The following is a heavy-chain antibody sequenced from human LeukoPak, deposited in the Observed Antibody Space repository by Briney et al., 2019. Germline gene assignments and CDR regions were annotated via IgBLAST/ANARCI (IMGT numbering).Heavy chain of an antibody. CDR2: IVPILGIA. CDR3: ASRDSSGWYLGY. D-gene: IGHD6-19*01. CDR1: GYTFTSYY. J-gene: IGHJ4*02. V-gene: IGHV1-69*02. Sequence: SVKVSCKASGYTFTSYYMHWVRQAPGQGLEWMGRIVPILGIANYAQKFQGRVTITADKSTSTAYMELSSLRSEDTAVYYCASRDSSGWYLGYWGQGTLVTVSS.